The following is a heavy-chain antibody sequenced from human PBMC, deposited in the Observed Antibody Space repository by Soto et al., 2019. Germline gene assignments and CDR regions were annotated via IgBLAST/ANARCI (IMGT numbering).Heavy chain of an antibody. Sequence: QVPLVEFGAGVKNSWASVEGVCKASRYSLSGRVFSRGRQAPGQGPEWMGRKYMNTGDIIYAQKFQGRVTMTDDTSINTAYMELSGLTSDDTAVYYCARELQRGLDVWGQGTTVTVSS. CDR3: ARELQRGLDV. CDR1: RYSLSGRV. J-gene: IGHJ6*02. V-gene: IGHV1-2*06. CDR2: KYMNTGDI.